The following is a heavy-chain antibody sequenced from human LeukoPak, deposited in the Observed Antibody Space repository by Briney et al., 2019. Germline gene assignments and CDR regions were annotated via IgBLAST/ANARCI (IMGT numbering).Heavy chain of an antibody. Sequence: PGGSLRLSCAASGFTFSSSWMHWVRRAPGKGLVWVSQINGDGGRTRYADSVKGRLTISRDNAKNTVYLQMNSLRTDDTAMYYCARGRNGFFDYWGHGTLVTVSS. CDR1: GFTFSSSW. J-gene: IGHJ4*01. CDR2: INGDGGRT. D-gene: IGHD5-24*01. V-gene: IGHV3-74*01. CDR3: ARGRNGFFDY.